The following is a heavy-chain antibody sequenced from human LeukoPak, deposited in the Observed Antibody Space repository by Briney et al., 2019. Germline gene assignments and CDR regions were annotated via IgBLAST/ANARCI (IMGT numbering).Heavy chain of an antibody. V-gene: IGHV4-34*01. CDR3: ARGWYSSSWYGY. Sequence: SETLSLTCAVYGGSFSGYYWSWIRQPPGKGLEWIGEINHSGSTNYNPSLKSRVTISVDTSKTQFSLKLSSVTAADTAVYYCARGWYSSSWYGYWGQGTLVTVSS. D-gene: IGHD6-13*01. J-gene: IGHJ4*02. CDR1: GGSFSGYY. CDR2: INHSGST.